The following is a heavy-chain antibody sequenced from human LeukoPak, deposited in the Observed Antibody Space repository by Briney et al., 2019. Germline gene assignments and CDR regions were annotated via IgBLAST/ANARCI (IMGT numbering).Heavy chain of an antibody. D-gene: IGHD5-18*01. CDR2: INWNGANT. J-gene: IGHJ6*03. CDR1: GFSFDDYG. CDR3: ARVSRGYSYGHSYYYYYMDV. V-gene: IGHV3-20*04. Sequence: GGSLRLSCAASGFSFDDYGMTWVRQAPGKGLEWVSVINWNGANTGYADSVKGRFTISRDNAKNSLYLQMNSLRAEDTAVYYCARVSRGYSYGHSYYYYYMDVWGKGTTVTVSS.